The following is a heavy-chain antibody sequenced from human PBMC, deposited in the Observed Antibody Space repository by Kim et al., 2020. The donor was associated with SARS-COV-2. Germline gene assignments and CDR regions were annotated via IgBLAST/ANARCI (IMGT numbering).Heavy chain of an antibody. V-gene: IGHV3-33*06. D-gene: IGHD3-22*01. Sequence: DSVKGRFAISRDNSKNTLYLQMNSLRAEDTAVYYCAKDAINDSSGYYFDYWGQGTLVTVSS. CDR3: AKDAINDSSGYYFDY. J-gene: IGHJ4*02.